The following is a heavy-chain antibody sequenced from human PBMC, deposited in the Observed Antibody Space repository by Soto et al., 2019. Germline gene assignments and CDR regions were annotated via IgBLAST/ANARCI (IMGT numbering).Heavy chain of an antibody. CDR1: EFTFSNAW. Sequence: GGSLRLSCAASEFTFSNAWMNWVRQAPGKGLEWVGLIKSETDGGTTDYAAPVKGRFTVSRDDSKNTPYLQMNSLTAEDTAVYYCTTITMRLAHEDYWGQGALVTVSS. J-gene: IGHJ4*02. CDR2: IKSETDGGTT. D-gene: IGHD3-22*01. CDR3: TTITMRLAHEDY. V-gene: IGHV3-15*01.